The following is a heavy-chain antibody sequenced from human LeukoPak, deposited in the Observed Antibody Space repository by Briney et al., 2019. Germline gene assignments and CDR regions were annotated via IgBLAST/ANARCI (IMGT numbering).Heavy chain of an antibody. CDR2: INSDGSHT. V-gene: IGHV3-74*01. CDR3: ASHSTFVGGATESIDF. CDR1: EFTFNKYW. D-gene: IGHD1-26*01. J-gene: IGHJ4*02. Sequence: PGGSLRLSCTASEFTFNKYWMHWVRQAPGKGLVWVSRINSDGSHTDYADSVKGRFTISRDNAKNTLDLQMNSLRADDTAAYYCASHSTFVGGATESIDFWGQGTLVTVSS.